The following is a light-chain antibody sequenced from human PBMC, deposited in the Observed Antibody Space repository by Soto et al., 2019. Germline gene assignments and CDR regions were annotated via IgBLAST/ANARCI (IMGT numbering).Light chain of an antibody. CDR2: GAS. J-gene: IGKJ2*01. CDR1: QSVSSN. V-gene: IGKV3-15*01. Sequence: EIVMTQSPATLSVSPGERATVSCRASQSVSSNLAWYQQKPGQAPRLLIYGASTMTTGIPARFSGSGSGTVFTLMIGSLQSEDFAVFYCQQYNNWPRTFGQGTKLEIK. CDR3: QQYNNWPRT.